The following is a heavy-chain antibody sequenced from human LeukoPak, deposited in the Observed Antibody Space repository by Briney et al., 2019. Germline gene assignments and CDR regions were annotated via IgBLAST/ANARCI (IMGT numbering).Heavy chain of an antibody. V-gene: IGHV3-11*06. CDR2: ISSSSSYI. Sequence: PGGSLRLSCAASGFTFSDYYMSWIRQAPGKGLEWVSSISSSSSYIYYADSVKGRFTISRDNAKDSLYLQMNSLRAEDTAVYYCARAHCSGGSCHRSFDYWGQGTLVTVSS. D-gene: IGHD2-15*01. CDR1: GFTFSDYY. CDR3: ARAHCSGGSCHRSFDY. J-gene: IGHJ4*02.